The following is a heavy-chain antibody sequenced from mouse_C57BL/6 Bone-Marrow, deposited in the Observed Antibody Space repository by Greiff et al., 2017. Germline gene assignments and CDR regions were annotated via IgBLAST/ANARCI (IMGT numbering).Heavy chain of an antibody. V-gene: IGHV1-55*01. Sequence: QVQLQQPGAELVKPGASVKMSCKASGYTFTSYWITWVKQRPGQGLEWIGDIYPGSGSTNSNEKFKSKATLTVDTSSSTAYMQLSSLTSEDSAVYYCAGGGYDYDGAYWRQGTLVTVFA. CDR1: GYTFTSYW. J-gene: IGHJ3*01. CDR3: AGGGYDYDGAY. D-gene: IGHD2-4*01. CDR2: IYPGSGST.